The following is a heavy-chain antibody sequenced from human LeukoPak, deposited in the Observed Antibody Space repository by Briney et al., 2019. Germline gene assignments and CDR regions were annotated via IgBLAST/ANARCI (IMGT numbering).Heavy chain of an antibody. V-gene: IGHV1-2*02. CDR2: MNPKSGDT. CDR1: VYTFTNFY. Sequence: ASVKVSCKASVYTFTNFYIHWVRQAPGQGLEWMGWMNPKSGDTSYAREFQDRVTMTRDTSLSTAYMELSWLRSDDTAVYFCARWPITCIITDCYIDYWGQGTLVTVSS. CDR3: ARWPITCIITDCYIDY. J-gene: IGHJ4*02. D-gene: IGHD3-10*01.